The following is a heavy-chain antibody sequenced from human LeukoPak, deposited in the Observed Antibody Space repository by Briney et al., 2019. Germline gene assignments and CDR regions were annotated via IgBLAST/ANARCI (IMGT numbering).Heavy chain of an antibody. CDR1: GYTFTGYY. CDR3: ARDQLRDYGTDY. CDR2: INPNSGGT. Sequence: GASVKVSCKASGYTFTGYYMHWVRQAPGQGLEWMGRINPNSGGTNYAQKFQGRVTMTRDTSISTAYMELSRLRSDDTAVYYCARDQLRDYGTDYWGQGTLVTVSS. J-gene: IGHJ4*02. D-gene: IGHD4-17*01. V-gene: IGHV1-2*06.